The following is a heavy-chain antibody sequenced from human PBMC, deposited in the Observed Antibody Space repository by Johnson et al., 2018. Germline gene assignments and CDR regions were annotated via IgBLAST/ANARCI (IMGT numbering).Heavy chain of an antibody. D-gene: IGHD3-22*01. V-gene: IGHV3-30*18. CDR1: GFTFRSYG. J-gene: IGHJ6*03. CDR2: ISYDGSNK. CDR3: AQDINYYDRSGYEYDYYMDV. Sequence: QVQLVDSGGGVVQPGRSLRLSCAASGFTFRSYGMHWVRQAPGKGLEWVAVISYDGSNKYYADSVKGRFTISRDNSKNTFYLQMNSLGAGDTAVYYCAQDINYYDRSGYEYDYYMDVWGKGTTGTVS.